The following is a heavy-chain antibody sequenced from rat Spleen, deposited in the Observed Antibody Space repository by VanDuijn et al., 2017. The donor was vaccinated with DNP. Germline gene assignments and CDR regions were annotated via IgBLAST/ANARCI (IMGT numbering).Heavy chain of an antibody. D-gene: IGHD1-11*01. Sequence: QVQLKESGPGLVQPSQTLSLTCTVSGFSLTSYGVSWFRQPPGKGLEWIAAISSGGSTYYNSALKSRLSISRDTSKSQVFLKMNSLQTEDTAIYFCTRSYNYGGYSDYWGQGVMVTVSS. CDR3: TRSYNYGGYSDY. V-gene: IGHV2S12*01. CDR2: ISSGGST. CDR1: GFSLTSYG. J-gene: IGHJ2*01.